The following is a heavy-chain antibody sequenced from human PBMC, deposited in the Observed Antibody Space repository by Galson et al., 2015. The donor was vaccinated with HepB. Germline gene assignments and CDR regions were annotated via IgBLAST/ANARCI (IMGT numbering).Heavy chain of an antibody. V-gene: IGHV3-30*04. Sequence: SLRLSCAASGFTFSSYAMHWVRQAPGKGLEWVAVISYDGSNKYYADSVKGRFTISRDNSKNTLYLQMNSLRAEDTAVYYCASRMTTVKPHWGQGTLVTVSS. CDR1: GFTFSSYA. CDR2: ISYDGSNK. CDR3: ASRMTTVKPH. D-gene: IGHD4-17*01. J-gene: IGHJ4*02.